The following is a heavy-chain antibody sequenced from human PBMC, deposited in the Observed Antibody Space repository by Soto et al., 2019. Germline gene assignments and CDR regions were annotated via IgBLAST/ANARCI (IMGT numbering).Heavy chain of an antibody. CDR3: AIPLRGGLAFDI. J-gene: IGHJ3*02. V-gene: IGHV1-3*01. CDR2: INAGNGNT. Sequence: ASVKVSCKASGYTFTSYAMHWVRQAPGQRLEWMGWINAGNGNTKYSQKFQGRVTITRDTSASTAYMELSSLRSEDTAVYYCAIPLRGGLAFDIWGQGTMVTVSS. CDR1: GYTFTSYA. D-gene: IGHD3-10*01.